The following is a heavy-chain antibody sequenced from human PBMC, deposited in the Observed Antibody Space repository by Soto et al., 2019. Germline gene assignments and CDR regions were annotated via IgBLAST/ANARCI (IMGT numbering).Heavy chain of an antibody. CDR2: IYYSGST. V-gene: IGHV4-31*03. D-gene: IGHD3-10*01. CDR3: AMGRGYNTEFEY. CDR1: GASISSGGYY. Sequence: QVQLQESGPGLVKPSQTLSLTCTVSGASISSGGYYWTWIRQHPGKGLECIGYIYYSGSTYYTPFLTSRVTTSGNTSSYPFSPQLNSVTAADTAVYFRAMGRGYNTEFEYWGPAALLTVSS. J-gene: IGHJ4*02.